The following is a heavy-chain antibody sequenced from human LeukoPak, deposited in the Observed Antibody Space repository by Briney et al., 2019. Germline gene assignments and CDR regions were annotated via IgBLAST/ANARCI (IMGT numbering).Heavy chain of an antibody. CDR2: IFGDGPGL. V-gene: IGHV3-21*06. CDR3: TREGGSTDAGF. D-gene: IGHD5/OR15-5a*01. J-gene: IGHJ4*02. CDR1: GLSFSASR. Sequence: PGGSLRLSCKASGLSFSASRMTWVRQAPGKGLEWVSSIFGDGPGLYYADSVKGRFTISRDNGKNSVYLEMNSLRDDDTAVYYCTREGGSTDAGFWGQGTLVTVSS.